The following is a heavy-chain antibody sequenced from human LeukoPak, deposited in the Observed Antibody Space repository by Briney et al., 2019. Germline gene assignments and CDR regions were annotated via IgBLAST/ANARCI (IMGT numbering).Heavy chain of an antibody. J-gene: IGHJ4*02. CDR3: ARVNEMATTQYDFDC. CDR1: GYSFTSYW. CDR2: IYPGDSYT. D-gene: IGHD5-24*01. Sequence: GEPMKISCKGSGYSFTSYWIGWVRQIPGKGLEWMGMIYPGDSYTRYTTAVLRHVTPSQDKPIRTAYPQWRPLKASSTALYFRARVNEMATTQYDFDCWVQGRLVSV. V-gene: IGHV5-51*04.